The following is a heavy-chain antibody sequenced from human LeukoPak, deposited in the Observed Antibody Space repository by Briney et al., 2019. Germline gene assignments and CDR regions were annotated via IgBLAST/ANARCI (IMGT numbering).Heavy chain of an antibody. CDR1: GGSISSSSYY. CDR2: IYYSGST. CDR3: ARHYYYGSGSLETFDP. D-gene: IGHD3-10*01. V-gene: IGHV4-39*01. J-gene: IGHJ5*02. Sequence: SETLSLTCTVSGGSISSSSYYWGWIRQPPGKGLEWIGSIYYSGSTYYNPSLKSRVTISVDTSKNQFSLKLSSVTAADTAVYYCARHYYYGSGSLETFDPWGQRTLVTVSS.